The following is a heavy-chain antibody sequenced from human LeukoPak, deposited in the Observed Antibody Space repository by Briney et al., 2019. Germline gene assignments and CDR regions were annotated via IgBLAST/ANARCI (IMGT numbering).Heavy chain of an antibody. V-gene: IGHV4-39*07. CDR3: AREAPGTYYYDSSGYYFTVPDY. D-gene: IGHD3-22*01. CDR1: GGSISSSSYY. J-gene: IGHJ4*02. CDR2: IYYSGST. Sequence: SETLSLTCTVSGGSISSSSYYWGWIRQPPGKGLEWIGSIYYSGSTYYNSSLKSRVTISVDTSKNQFSLKLSSVTAADTAVYYCAREAPGTYYYDSSGYYFTVPDYWGQGTLVTVSS.